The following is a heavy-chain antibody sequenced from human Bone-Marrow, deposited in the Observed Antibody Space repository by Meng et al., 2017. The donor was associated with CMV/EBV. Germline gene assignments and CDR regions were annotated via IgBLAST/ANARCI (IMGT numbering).Heavy chain of an antibody. V-gene: IGHV1-2*02. CDR1: GYTFTSYY. Sequence: CKDAGYTFTSYYMHWVRQAPGQGLEWMGWINPNSGGTNYAQKFQGRVTMTRDTSISTAYMELSRLRSDDTAVYYCAREDSSSWYSYDYWGQGTLVTVSS. CDR2: INPNSGGT. D-gene: IGHD6-13*01. CDR3: AREDSSSWYSYDY. J-gene: IGHJ4*02.